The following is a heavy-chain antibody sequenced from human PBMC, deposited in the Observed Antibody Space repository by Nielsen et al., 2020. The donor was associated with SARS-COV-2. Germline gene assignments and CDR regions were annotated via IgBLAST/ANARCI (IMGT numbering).Heavy chain of an antibody. Sequence: SVKVSCKASGGTFSSYAISWVRQAPGQGLEWMGGIIPIFGTANYAQKFQGRVTITADKSTSTAYMELSSLRSEDTAMYFCARDLGDSYALDIRGQGTLVTVSS. J-gene: IGHJ3*02. CDR2: IIPIFGTA. CDR3: ARDLGDSYALDI. D-gene: IGHD3-16*01. CDR1: GGTFSSYA. V-gene: IGHV1-69*06.